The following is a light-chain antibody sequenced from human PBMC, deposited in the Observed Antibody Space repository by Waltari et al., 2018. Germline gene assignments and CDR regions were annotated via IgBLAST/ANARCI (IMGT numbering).Light chain of an antibody. CDR1: QDINNY. CDR2: GTS. J-gene: IGKJ4*01. Sequence: DILMTQSPSSLSASVGDKVTITCQASQDINNYLNWYQQKPGKAPNLLIYGTSNLETGVPSRFSGSGSGTHFIFTISSLHPEDFATYFCQQYGSLPSTFGGGTKVEIK. CDR3: QQYGSLPST. V-gene: IGKV1-33*01.